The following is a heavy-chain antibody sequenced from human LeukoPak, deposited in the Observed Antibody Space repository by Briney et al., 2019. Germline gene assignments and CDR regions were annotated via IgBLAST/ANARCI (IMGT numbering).Heavy chain of an antibody. V-gene: IGHV3-7*01. Sequence: GGSLRLSCAASGFTFSGYWMTWVRPAPGKGLEWVANIKQDGSEQYYVDSVKGRFTISRDNAMNSLYLQMNSLRADDTAVYYCARDLPIVGAPGYYGMDVWGQGTTVTVSS. CDR2: IKQDGSEQ. D-gene: IGHD1-26*01. CDR1: GFTFSGYW. CDR3: ARDLPIVGAPGYYGMDV. J-gene: IGHJ6*02.